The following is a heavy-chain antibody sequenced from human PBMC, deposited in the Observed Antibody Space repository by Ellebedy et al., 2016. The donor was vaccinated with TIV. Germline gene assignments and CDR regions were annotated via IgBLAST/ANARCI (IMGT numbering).Heavy chain of an antibody. CDR3: ASPPGVVAL. CDR2: IRDKPEGQTT. CDR1: GFTFNNAW. Sequence: GESLKISCVVSGFTFNNAWMSWVRQAPGKGLEWVGRIRDKPEGQTTDYAAPVKGRITISRDDSKNTLYLQMNSLKTEDTAVYYCASPPGVVALWGQGTLVTVSS. J-gene: IGHJ4*02. V-gene: IGHV3-15*01. D-gene: IGHD3-10*01.